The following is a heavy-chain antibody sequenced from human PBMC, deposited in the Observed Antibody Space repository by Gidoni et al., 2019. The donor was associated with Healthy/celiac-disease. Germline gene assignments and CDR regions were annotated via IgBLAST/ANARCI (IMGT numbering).Heavy chain of an antibody. CDR1: GGSISSSSYY. Sequence: QLQLQESGPGLVKPSATLSLTCTVSGGSISSSSYYWGWIRQPPGKGLEWIGSIYYSGSTYYNPSLKSRVTISVDTSKNQFSLKLSSVTAADTAVYYCARHSETVVTPFDYWGQGTLVTVSS. D-gene: IGHD2-15*01. V-gene: IGHV4-39*01. J-gene: IGHJ4*02. CDR2: IYYSGST. CDR3: ARHSETVVTPFDY.